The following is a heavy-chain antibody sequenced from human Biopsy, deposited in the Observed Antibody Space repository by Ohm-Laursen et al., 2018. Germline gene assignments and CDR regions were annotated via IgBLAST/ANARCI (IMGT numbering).Heavy chain of an antibody. Sequence: SETLSLTCIVSGGSMSGDYWSWIRQSPRKGLEWIGHISDRGTTNSNPSLRGRITISVGTSKNQFSLKLNSVSAANTALFFCARLYRLDDYWNDDPPDAFDVWGPGTMVTVSS. V-gene: IGHV4-59*01. D-gene: IGHD3-3*01. CDR2: ISDRGTT. J-gene: IGHJ3*01. CDR1: GGSMSGDY. CDR3: ARLYRLDDYWNDDPPDAFDV.